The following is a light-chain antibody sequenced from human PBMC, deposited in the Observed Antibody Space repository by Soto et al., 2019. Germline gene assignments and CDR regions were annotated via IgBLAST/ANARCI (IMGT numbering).Light chain of an antibody. V-gene: IGKV3-20*01. CDR3: QQYGSSPPIT. J-gene: IGKJ5*01. CDR2: GAS. CDR1: QSVGTN. Sequence: IVFTQSPATVSVAPVQTATLFCRPSQSVGTNLAGYQQKPGQAPRLLILGASTRASGIPAKFSGSGSGTDFTLTISRLEPEDSAVYYCQQYGSSPPITFGQGTRLEIK.